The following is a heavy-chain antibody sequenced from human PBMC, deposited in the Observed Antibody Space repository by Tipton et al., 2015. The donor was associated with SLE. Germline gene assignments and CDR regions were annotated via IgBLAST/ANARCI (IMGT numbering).Heavy chain of an antibody. J-gene: IGHJ4*02. CDR1: GGSINSESYF. V-gene: IGHV4-39*07. Sequence: TLSLTCTVSGGSINSESYFWGWIRQPPGKGLEWIGTVSYRGITSHYPSLKSRVTMSLETSKKQLSLKLTSLTAADTAVYYCARLERETSYDMLTDLGYFDHWGQGTLVTVSS. D-gene: IGHD3-9*01. CDR3: ARLERETSYDMLTDLGYFDH. CDR2: VSYRGIT.